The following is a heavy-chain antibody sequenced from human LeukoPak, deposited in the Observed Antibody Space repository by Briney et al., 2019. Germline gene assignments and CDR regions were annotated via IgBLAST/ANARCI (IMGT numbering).Heavy chain of an antibody. CDR3: TTLLPYSSSWYATRNRKRYYFDY. CDR2: SRNKASSYTT. Sequence: GGSLRLSCAASGFKFSDHYIDWVRQAPGKGLEWVGRSRNKASSYTTEYAASVEGRFTISRDVSESSLYLQVNSLRTEDTAVYYCTTLLPYSSSWYATRNRKRYYFDYWGQGTLVTVSS. CDR1: GFKFSDHY. J-gene: IGHJ4*02. V-gene: IGHV3-72*01. D-gene: IGHD6-13*01.